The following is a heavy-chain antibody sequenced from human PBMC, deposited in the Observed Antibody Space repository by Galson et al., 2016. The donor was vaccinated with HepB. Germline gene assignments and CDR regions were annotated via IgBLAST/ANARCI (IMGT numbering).Heavy chain of an antibody. J-gene: IGHJ2*01. CDR3: ARGGWGSWGYFDL. Sequence: SVKVSCKASGYSFSDYGITWVRQAPGQGPEWMAWISAHNGDTSYAQKFQDRVTLTTDTSASTAYMELRSLDVNDTAVYYCARGGWGSWGYFDLWGRGTRVTVSS. D-gene: IGHD7-27*01. V-gene: IGHV1-18*04. CDR1: GYSFSDYG. CDR2: ISAHNGDT.